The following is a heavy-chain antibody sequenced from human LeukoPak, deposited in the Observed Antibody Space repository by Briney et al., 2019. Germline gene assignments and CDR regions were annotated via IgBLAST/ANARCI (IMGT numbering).Heavy chain of an antibody. V-gene: IGHV1-3*01. D-gene: IGHD2-15*01. CDR1: GYTFTSYD. CDR2: INAGNGNT. Sequence: GASVKVSCKASGYTFTSYDINWVRQAPGQRLEWMGWINAGNGNTKYSQKFQGRVTITRDTSASTAYMELSSLRSEDTAVYYCARDCSGGSCYDWGQGTLVTVSS. J-gene: IGHJ4*02. CDR3: ARDCSGGSCYD.